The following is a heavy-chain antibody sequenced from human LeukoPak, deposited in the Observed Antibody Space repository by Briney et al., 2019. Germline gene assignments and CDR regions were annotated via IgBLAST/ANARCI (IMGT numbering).Heavy chain of an antibody. CDR2: MNPNSGNT. D-gene: IGHD6-13*01. J-gene: IGHJ4*02. Sequence: ASVKVSCKSSGYTFTSYDINWVRQAPGLGLEWMGWMNPNSGNTAYAQKFQGRVTMTRNTSISTAYMELSSLRSEDPAVYYCARGRSIAAAGTISYWGQGTLVTVSS. V-gene: IGHV1-8*01. CDR3: ARGRSIAAAGTISY. CDR1: GYTFTSYD.